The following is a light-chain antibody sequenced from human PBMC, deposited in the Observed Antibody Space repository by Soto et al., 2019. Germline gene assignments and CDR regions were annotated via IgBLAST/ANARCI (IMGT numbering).Light chain of an antibody. Sequence: EIVMTQSPATLSVSPGERANLSCRASQSVSSNLAWYQQKPGQAPRLLIYGASTRATGIPARFSGSGSGTEFTLTISSLQSEDFAVYSCQHYNNWPPLTFGGGTKVEIK. J-gene: IGKJ4*01. CDR3: QHYNNWPPLT. CDR1: QSVSSN. V-gene: IGKV3-15*01. CDR2: GAS.